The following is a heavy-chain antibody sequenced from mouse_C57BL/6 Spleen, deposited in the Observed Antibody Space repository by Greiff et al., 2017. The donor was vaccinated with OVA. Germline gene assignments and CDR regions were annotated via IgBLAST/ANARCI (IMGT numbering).Heavy chain of an antibody. D-gene: IGHD1-1*01. V-gene: IGHV1-53*01. Sequence: VQLQQPGAELVRPGTSVKLSCKASGYTFTSYWMHWVKQRPGQGLEWIGNINPSNGGTNYNEKFKSKATLTVDKSSSTAYMQLSSLTSEDSAVYYCARSHGSTPLGYWGQGTTLTVSS. CDR3: ARSHGSTPLGY. CDR2: INPSNGGT. J-gene: IGHJ2*01. CDR1: GYTFTSYW.